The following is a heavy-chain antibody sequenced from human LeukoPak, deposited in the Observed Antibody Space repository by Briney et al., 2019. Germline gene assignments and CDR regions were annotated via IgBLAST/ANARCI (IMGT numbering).Heavy chain of an antibody. CDR2: MNPNSGNT. CDR1: GYTFTSYD. D-gene: IGHD6-19*01. J-gene: IGHJ4*02. CDR3: ARGRMYSSGRYSIDY. Sequence: GASVKVSCKASGYTFTSYDINWARQATGQGLEWMGWMNPNSGNTGYAQKFQGRVTMTRNTSISTAYMELSSLRSEDTAVYYCARGRMYSSGRYSIDYWGQGTLVTVSS. V-gene: IGHV1-8*01.